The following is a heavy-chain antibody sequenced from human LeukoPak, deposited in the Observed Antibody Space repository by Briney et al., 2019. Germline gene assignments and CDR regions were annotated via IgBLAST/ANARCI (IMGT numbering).Heavy chain of an antibody. J-gene: IGHJ5*02. CDR3: ARPNYDFWSGYPNWFDP. CDR1: GYTFTGYY. Sequence: ASVKVSCKAFGYTFTGYYMHWVRQAPGQGLEWMGWINPNSGGTNYAQKFQGRVTMTRDTSISTAYMELSRLRSDDTAVYYCARPNYDFWSGYPNWFDPWGQGTLVTVSS. V-gene: IGHV1-2*02. CDR2: INPNSGGT. D-gene: IGHD3-3*01.